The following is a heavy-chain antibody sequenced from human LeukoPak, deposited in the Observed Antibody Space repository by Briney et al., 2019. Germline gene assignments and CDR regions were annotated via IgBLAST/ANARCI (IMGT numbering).Heavy chain of an antibody. D-gene: IGHD2-2*01. CDR3: ARGVKSRVVPPATGSLDYYYYMDV. CDR2: ISNDGSNK. CDR1: GFTFSLYS. V-gene: IGHV3-30-3*01. J-gene: IGHJ6*03. Sequence: GGSLRLSCAASGFTFSLYSMYWVRQAPGKGLEWEAVISNDGSNKYYADSVKGRFNISRDNSKNTLYLQMNSLRAEDTAVYYCARGVKSRVVPPATGSLDYYYYMDVWGKGTTVTVSS.